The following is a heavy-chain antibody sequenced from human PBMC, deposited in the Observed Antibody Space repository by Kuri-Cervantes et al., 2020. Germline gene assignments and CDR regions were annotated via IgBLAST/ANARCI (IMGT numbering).Heavy chain of an antibody. J-gene: IGHJ4*02. D-gene: IGHD5-12*01. CDR3: ARATGYTFDY. CDR2: ISYDGSNK. V-gene: IGHV3-30-3*01. Sequence: GESLKISCAASGFTFSNYAVHWVRQTPGKGLEWVAVISYDGSNKYYADSVKGRFTISRDNAKNSLYLQMNSLRAEDTAVYYCARATGYTFDYWGQGTLVTVSS. CDR1: GFTFSNYA.